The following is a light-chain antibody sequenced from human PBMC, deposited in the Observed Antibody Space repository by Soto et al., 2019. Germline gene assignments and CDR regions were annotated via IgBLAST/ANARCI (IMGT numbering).Light chain of an antibody. Sequence: DIQVTQSPSSLSASVGDKVTITCRASQNIIDYLNWYQQRPGTPPKLLIYRASNLQSEVPSRFSGSGSGKDFSLPISSLQHEDFANYYCQQSYSLTRTFGQGTRV. V-gene: IGKV1-39*01. CDR3: QQSYSLTRT. J-gene: IGKJ1*01. CDR2: RAS. CDR1: QNIIDY.